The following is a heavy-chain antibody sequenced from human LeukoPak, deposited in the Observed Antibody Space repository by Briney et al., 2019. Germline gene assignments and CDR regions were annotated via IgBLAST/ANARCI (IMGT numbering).Heavy chain of an antibody. CDR3: ARDRYYYGSGSYYSLFDY. CDR2: ISSSSSYI. J-gene: IGHJ4*02. D-gene: IGHD3-10*01. Sequence: GGSLRLSCAASGLTFSSYSMNWVRQAPGKGLEWVSSISSSSSYIYYADSVKGRFTISRDNAKNSLYLQMNSLRAEDTAVYYCARDRYYYGSGSYYSLFDYWGQGTLVTVSS. CDR1: GLTFSSYS. V-gene: IGHV3-21*01.